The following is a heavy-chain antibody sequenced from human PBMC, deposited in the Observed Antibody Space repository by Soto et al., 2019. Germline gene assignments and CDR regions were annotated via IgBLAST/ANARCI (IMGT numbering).Heavy chain of an antibody. CDR3: AKSHESSGDHYALGY. D-gene: IGHD3-22*01. CDR2: ISGSGGST. CDR1: GFTFSNYA. V-gene: IGHV3-23*01. Sequence: GASLRLSCAASGFTFSNYAMSWVRQAPGKGLEWVSGISGSGGSTYYADSVKGRFTISRDNSKNTLYLQMNSLRAEDTAVYYCAKSHESSGDHYALGYWGQGTLVTVSS. J-gene: IGHJ4*02.